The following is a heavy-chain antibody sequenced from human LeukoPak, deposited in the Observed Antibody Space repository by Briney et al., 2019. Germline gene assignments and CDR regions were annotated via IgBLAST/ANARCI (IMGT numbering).Heavy chain of an antibody. CDR2: ISSSSSYI. J-gene: IGHJ6*04. D-gene: IGHD2-15*01. CDR1: GFTFSSYS. CDR3: ARDRGIWMDV. V-gene: IGHV3-21*01. Sequence: PGGSLRLSCAASGFTFSSYSMNWVRQAPGKRLEWVSSISSSSSYIYYADSVKGRFTISRDNAKNSLYLQMNSLRAEDTAVYYCARDRGIWMDVWGKGTTVTVSS.